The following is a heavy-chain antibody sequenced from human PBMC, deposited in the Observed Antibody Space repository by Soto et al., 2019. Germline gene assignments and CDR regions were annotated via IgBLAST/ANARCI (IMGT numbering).Heavy chain of an antibody. Sequence: GGSLRLSCAASGFTFSSYAMSWVRQAPGKGLEWVSAISGSGGSTYYADSVKGRFTISRDNSKNPLYLQMNSLRAEDTAVYYCANELLPRYCSGGSCYNDYWGQGTLVTVSS. CDR2: ISGSGGST. CDR1: GFTFSSYA. D-gene: IGHD2-15*01. J-gene: IGHJ4*02. CDR3: ANELLPRYCSGGSCYNDY. V-gene: IGHV3-23*01.